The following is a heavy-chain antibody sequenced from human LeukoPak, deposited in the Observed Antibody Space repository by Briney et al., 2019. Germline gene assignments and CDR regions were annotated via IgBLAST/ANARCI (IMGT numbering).Heavy chain of an antibody. Sequence: SETLSLTCAVSGYSINSGHYWGWIRQPPGKGLEWIGSGYYSGTTHYNPSLKSRASISVDTSKNQFALKLSYVTAADTAVYFCARVRGFLDYWGQGTLVTVSS. J-gene: IGHJ4*02. CDR3: ARVRGFLDY. CDR2: GYYSGTT. V-gene: IGHV4-38-2*01. D-gene: IGHD3-10*01. CDR1: GYSINSGHY.